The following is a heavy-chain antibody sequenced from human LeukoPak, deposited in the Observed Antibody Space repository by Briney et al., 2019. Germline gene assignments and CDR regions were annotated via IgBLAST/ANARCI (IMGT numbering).Heavy chain of an antibody. D-gene: IGHD3-16*01. Sequence: GGSLRLSCAASGFTLRNYALSWVRQAPGKGLVWVSRINTDGSSTSYADSVKGRFTISRDNARNTLYLQMNSLRAEDTAVYYCARFGGYWYFDLWGRGTLVTVSS. CDR1: GFTLRNYA. CDR3: ARFGGYWYFDL. J-gene: IGHJ2*01. V-gene: IGHV3-74*01. CDR2: INTDGSST.